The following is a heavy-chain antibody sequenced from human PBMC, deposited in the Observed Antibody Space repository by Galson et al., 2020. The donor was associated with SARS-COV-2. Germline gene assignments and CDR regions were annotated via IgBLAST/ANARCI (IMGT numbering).Heavy chain of an antibody. CDR3: ARQGVNMIVLVTVPGWYFDL. CDR2: VYPSGTT. Sequence: PATLSLTCTVSGYYVSTTNYWGWVRQPPGRGLEWIGSVYPSGTTYYNPSLKSRATISVDTSKNQFSLRLDSVTAADTALYYCARQGVNMIVLVTVPGWYFDLWGRGTLVTVSS. J-gene: IGHJ2*01. V-gene: IGHV4-38-2*02. D-gene: IGHD3-22*01. CDR1: GYYVSTTNY.